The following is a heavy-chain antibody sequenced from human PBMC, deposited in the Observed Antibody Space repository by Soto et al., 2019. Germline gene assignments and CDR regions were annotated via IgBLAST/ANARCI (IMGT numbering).Heavy chain of an antibody. Sequence: LRLSCAASGFSFSSNAMSWVRQAPGKRLEWVSAISGSGGSTYSADSVKGRFTISRDNSKNTLYLQMNSLRAEDTAVDYCAKVLVPAEGPCVIDYYYGMDVWGQGTTVTVSS. CDR1: GFSFSSNA. V-gene: IGHV3-23*01. CDR2: ISGSGGST. CDR3: AKVLVPAEGPCVIDYYYGMDV. J-gene: IGHJ6*02. D-gene: IGHD2-2*01.